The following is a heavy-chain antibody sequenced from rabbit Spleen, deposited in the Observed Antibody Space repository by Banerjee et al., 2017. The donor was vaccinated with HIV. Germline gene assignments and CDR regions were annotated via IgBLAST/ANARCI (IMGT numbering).Heavy chain of an antibody. CDR3: ARDNGSGDYIDVYFSL. V-gene: IGHV1S40*01. CDR1: GFSFSNSYY. Sequence: QQLVESGGGLVKPGASLTLTCTASGFSFSNSYYMCWVRQAPGKGLEWIGCIYTGNRKAYYASWAKGRFTISKSSSTTVTLQMTSLTAADTATYFCARDNGSGDYIDVYFSLWGQGTLVTV. D-gene: IGHD1-1*01. J-gene: IGHJ4*01. CDR2: IYTGNRKA.